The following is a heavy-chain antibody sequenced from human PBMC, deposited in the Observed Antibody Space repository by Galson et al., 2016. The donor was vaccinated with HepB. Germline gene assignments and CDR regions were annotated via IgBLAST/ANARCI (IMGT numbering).Heavy chain of an antibody. V-gene: IGHV3-23*01. D-gene: IGHD6-6*01. CDR3: AKVRQLAYSYGMDV. CDR2: ISGSGGST. J-gene: IGHJ6*02. CDR1: GFTFSSYA. Sequence: SLRLSCAASGFTFSSYAMSWVRQAPGKGLEWVSAISGSGGSTYYADSVKGRFTISRDNSKNTLYLQMNGLRAEGTAVYYCAKVRQLAYSYGMDVWGQGTTVTVSS.